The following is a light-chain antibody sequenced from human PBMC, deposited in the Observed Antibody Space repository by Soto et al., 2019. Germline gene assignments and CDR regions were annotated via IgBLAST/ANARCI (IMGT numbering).Light chain of an antibody. Sequence: QSALTQPASVSGSPGQSIAISCTGTSSDVGGHDSVSWYQQHPGKAPKLMIYNVSNRPSGVSNRFSGSKSGNTASLTISGLLAEDEAEHCCTPHTSASTDVLGAGTKLTVL. CDR1: SSDVGGHDS. V-gene: IGLV2-14*01. CDR2: NVS. CDR3: TPHTSASTDV. J-gene: IGLJ1*01.